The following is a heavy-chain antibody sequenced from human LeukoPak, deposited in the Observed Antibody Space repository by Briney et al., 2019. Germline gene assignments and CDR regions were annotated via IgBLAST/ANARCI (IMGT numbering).Heavy chain of an antibody. V-gene: IGHV1-69*13. CDR2: IIPIFGTA. J-gene: IGHJ6*02. CDR1: GGTFSSYA. Sequence: SVKVSCEASGGTFSSYAISWVRQAPGQGLEWMGGIIPIFGTANYAQKFQGRVTITADESTSTAYMELSSLRSEDTAVYYCARVKCSSTSCYNYGMDVWGQGTTVTVSS. CDR3: ARVKCSSTSCYNYGMDV. D-gene: IGHD2-2*01.